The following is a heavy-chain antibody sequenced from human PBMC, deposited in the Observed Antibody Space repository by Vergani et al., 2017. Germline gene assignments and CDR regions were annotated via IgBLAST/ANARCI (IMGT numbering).Heavy chain of an antibody. Sequence: KVSCKASGGTFSSYAISWVRQAPGQGLEWMGGIIPIFGTANYAQKFQGRVTITADESTSTAYMELSSLRSEDTAVYYCACSGGTDGPGAFDIWGQGTMVTVSS. CDR1: GGTFSSYA. D-gene: IGHD2-15*01. J-gene: IGHJ3*02. V-gene: IGHV1-69*01. CDR2: IIPIFGTA. CDR3: ACSGGTDGPGAFDI.